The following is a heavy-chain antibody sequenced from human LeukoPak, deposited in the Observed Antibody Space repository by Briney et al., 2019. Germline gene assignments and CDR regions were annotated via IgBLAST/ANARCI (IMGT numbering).Heavy chain of an antibody. J-gene: IGHJ6*03. CDR3: AKDSSSYNWGYMDV. V-gene: IGHV3-23*01. CDR2: IGGSDSRT. D-gene: IGHD1-20*01. Sequence: GGSLRLSCAASGSTFSSYAMSWVRQAPGKGLEWVSIIGGSDSRTYYADSVKGRFTISRDNSKNTLYLQMNSLRAEDTAVYYCAKDSSSYNWGYMDVWGKGTTVIVSS. CDR1: GSTFSSYA.